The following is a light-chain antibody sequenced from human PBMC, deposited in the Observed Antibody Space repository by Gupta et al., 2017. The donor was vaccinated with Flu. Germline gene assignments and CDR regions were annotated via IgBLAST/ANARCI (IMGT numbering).Light chain of an antibody. CDR3: QHYYSSPIS. CDR2: AAS. J-gene: IGKJ4*01. V-gene: IGKV1-8*01. CDR1: QGISSY. Sequence: AIRITQSPSSLSASTGDRVTITCRASQGISSYLAWYQQKPGKAPKLLLYAASTGKSGVPSRFSGSGYGTDFTLTISGLQSEDFANYYCQHYYSSPISFGGGTKVENK.